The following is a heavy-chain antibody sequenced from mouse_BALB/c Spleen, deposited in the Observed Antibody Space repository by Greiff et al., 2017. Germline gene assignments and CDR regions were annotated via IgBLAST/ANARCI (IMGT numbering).Heavy chain of an antibody. CDR2: IYPGGGYT. J-gene: IGHJ3*01. CDR1: GYTFTNYW. V-gene: IGHV1-63*02. CDR3: ARYYGSSYTWFAY. Sequence: VQLQQSGAELVRPGTSVKISCKASGYTFTNYWLGWVKQRPGHGLEWIGDIYPGGGYTNYNEKFKGKATLTADTSSSTAYMQLSSLTSEDSAVYFCARYYGSSYTWFAYGGQGTLVTVSA. D-gene: IGHD1-1*01.